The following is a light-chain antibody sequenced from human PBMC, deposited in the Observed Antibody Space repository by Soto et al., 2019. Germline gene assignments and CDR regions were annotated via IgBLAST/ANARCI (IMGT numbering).Light chain of an antibody. Sequence: EIVMTQSPATLSVSPGERATLSCRASQSVSSNLAWYQQKPGQAPRLLIYGASTRATGIPARFSGSGAGTEFTLTISRLQSEDFAVYYWQQYNSWPPLPLGGGTKVEIK. CDR3: QQYNSWPPLP. V-gene: IGKV3D-15*01. CDR2: GAS. J-gene: IGKJ4*01. CDR1: QSVSSN.